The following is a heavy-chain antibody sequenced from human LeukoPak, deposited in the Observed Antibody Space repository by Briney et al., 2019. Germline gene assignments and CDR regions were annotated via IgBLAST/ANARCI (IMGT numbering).Heavy chain of an antibody. CDR1: GFTVSSNY. V-gene: IGHV3-66*02. D-gene: IGHD7-27*01. J-gene: IGHJ4*02. CDR2: IYSGGRT. Sequence: PGGSLRLSWAASGFTVSSNYMSWVRQAPGKGLEWVSVIYSGGRTYYADSVKGRFTISRDNSKNTLYLQMNSLRAEDTAVYYCAREVLGIPYWGQGTLVTVSS. CDR3: AREVLGIPY.